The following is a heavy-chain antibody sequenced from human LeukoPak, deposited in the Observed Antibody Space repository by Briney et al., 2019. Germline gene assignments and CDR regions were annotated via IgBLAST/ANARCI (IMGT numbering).Heavy chain of an antibody. V-gene: IGHV3-43*01. CDR2: ISWDGGST. D-gene: IGHD3-16*01. CDR3: AKDVTALGGSFDL. CDR1: GFTFDDYT. J-gene: IGHJ2*01. Sequence: GGSLRLFCAASGFTFDDYTMHWVRQAPGKGLKWVSLISWDGGSTYYADSVKGRFTISRDNSKNSLYLQMNSLRTEDTALYYCAKDVTALGGSFDLWGRGTLVTVSS.